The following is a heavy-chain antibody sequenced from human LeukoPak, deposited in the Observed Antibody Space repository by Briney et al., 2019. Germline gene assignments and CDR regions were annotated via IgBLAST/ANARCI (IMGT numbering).Heavy chain of an antibody. Sequence: SETLSLTCAVYGGSFSGYYWSWIRQPPGKGLEWIGEINHSGSTNYNPSLKSRVTISVDTSKNQFSLKLSSVTAADSAVYYCARVEYGAGLLWGQGTLVTVSS. CDR3: ARVEYGAGLL. CDR1: GGSFSGYY. CDR2: INHSGST. V-gene: IGHV4-34*01. J-gene: IGHJ4*02. D-gene: IGHD4/OR15-4a*01.